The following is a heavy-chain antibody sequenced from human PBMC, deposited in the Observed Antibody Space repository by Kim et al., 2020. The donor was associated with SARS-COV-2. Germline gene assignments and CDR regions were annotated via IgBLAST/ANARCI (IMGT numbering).Heavy chain of an antibody. J-gene: IGHJ4*02. V-gene: IGHV3-7*05. Sequence: GGSLRLSCVGSGFNFRDYWMTWVRQAPGKGLEWVANIGKDRSEIFYGDAMKGRLTISRDNAKKSLFLQMNSLRADDTAVYFCAGGTGWTSEYWGQGALVTVSS. D-gene: IGHD6-19*01. CDR2: IGKDRSEI. CDR1: GFNFRDYW. CDR3: AGGTGWTSEY.